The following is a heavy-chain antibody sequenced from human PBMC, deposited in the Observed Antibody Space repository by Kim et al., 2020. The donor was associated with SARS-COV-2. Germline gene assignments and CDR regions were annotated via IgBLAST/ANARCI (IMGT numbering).Heavy chain of an antibody. J-gene: IGHJ3*02. D-gene: IGHD6-19*01. CDR2: ISYDGSNK. Sequence: GGSLRLSCAASGFTFSGYAMHWVRQAPGKGLEWVAVISYDGSNKYYADSVKGRFTISRDNSKNTLYLQMNSLRAEDTAVYYCARDGLNYWIAVAGTWSDAFDIWGQGTMVTVSS. CDR1: GFTFSGYA. V-gene: IGHV3-30*04. CDR3: ARDGLNYWIAVAGTWSDAFDI.